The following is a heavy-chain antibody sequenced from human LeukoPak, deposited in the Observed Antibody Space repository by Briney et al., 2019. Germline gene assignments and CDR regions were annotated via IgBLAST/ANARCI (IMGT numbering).Heavy chain of an antibody. Sequence: GGSLRLSCAASGFTVSSNYMSWVRQAPGKGLEWVSVIYSGGSTYYADSVKGRFTISRDNSKNTLYLQMNSLRAEDTAVYYCARYRGIAVAALGFDYWGQGTLVTVSS. CDR1: GFTVSSNY. CDR3: ARYRGIAVAALGFDY. J-gene: IGHJ4*02. V-gene: IGHV3-66*01. CDR2: IYSGGST. D-gene: IGHD6-19*01.